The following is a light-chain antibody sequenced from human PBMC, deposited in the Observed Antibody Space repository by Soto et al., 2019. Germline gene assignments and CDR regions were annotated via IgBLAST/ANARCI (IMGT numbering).Light chain of an antibody. V-gene: IGKV1-39*01. CDR1: QSISNY. CDR3: QQSYSTPRT. J-gene: IGKJ1*01. Sequence: DIQMTQSPSSLSASVGDRVTITCRTSQSISNYLNWYQQKPGKAPKLLIYGASSLQSGVPSRFSGSGSGTEFTLTISSLQPDDFATYYCQQSYSTPRTFGQGTKVDIK. CDR2: GAS.